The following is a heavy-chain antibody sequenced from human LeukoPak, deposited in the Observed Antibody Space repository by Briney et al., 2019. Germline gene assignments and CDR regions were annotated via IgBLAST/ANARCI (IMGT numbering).Heavy chain of an antibody. CDR3: IKNTRTPTY. J-gene: IGHJ4*02. CDR1: GFTFSDNY. Sequence: GGSLRLSCAASGFTFSDNYMSWIRQAPGRGLEWVSYISGSTTDTNYADSVRGRFTVSGDNAKNALYLQMDSLTVEDTAIYYCIKNTRTPTYWGQGVLVTVSS. V-gene: IGHV3-11*06. D-gene: IGHD1-14*01. CDR2: ISGSTTDT.